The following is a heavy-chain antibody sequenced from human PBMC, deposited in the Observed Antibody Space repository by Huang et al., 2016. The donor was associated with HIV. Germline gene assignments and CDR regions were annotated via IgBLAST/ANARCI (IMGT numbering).Heavy chain of an antibody. D-gene: IGHD6-19*01. J-gene: IGHJ4*02. Sequence: EVQLVESGGGLVQPGGSLRLSCAASGFTFSSYWIHWGRQAPGKGLVWGSRINRDGSSTSYADSVKGRFTISRDNAKNTLYLQMNSLRAEDTAVYYCARDSQQWLVEDYWGQGTLVTVSS. CDR2: INRDGSST. CDR3: ARDSQQWLVEDY. CDR1: GFTFSSYW. V-gene: IGHV3-74*01.